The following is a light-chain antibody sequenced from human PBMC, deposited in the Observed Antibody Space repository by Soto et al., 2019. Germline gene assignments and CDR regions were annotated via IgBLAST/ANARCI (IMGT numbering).Light chain of an antibody. J-gene: IGKJ1*01. CDR2: GAS. Sequence: EIVMTQSPATLSVSPGERATLSCRASQSVSSNLAWYQQKPGQAPRLLIYGASTRATGIPARFSGSGSGTDFTLTISSLEPEDFAVYYCQQRSNWLWTFGQGTKVDNK. V-gene: IGKV3-15*01. CDR3: QQRSNWLWT. CDR1: QSVSSN.